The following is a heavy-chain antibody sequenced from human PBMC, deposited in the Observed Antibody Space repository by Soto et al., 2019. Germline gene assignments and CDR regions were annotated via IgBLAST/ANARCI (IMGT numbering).Heavy chain of an antibody. J-gene: IGHJ6*02. V-gene: IGHV3-33*01. D-gene: IGHD6-6*01. Sequence: GSLRLSCAASGFTFSSYGMHWVRQAPGKGLEWVAVIWYDGSNKYYADSVKGRFTISRDNSKNTLYLQMNSLRAEDTAVYYCAVIAARPLYYGMDVWGQGTTVTVSS. CDR3: AVIAARPLYYGMDV. CDR2: IWYDGSNK. CDR1: GFTFSSYG.